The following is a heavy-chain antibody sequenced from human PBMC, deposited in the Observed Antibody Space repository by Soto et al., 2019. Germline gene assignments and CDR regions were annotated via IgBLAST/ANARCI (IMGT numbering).Heavy chain of an antibody. CDR3: ARFGGETTAGGADAFDI. J-gene: IGHJ3*02. V-gene: IGHV4-61*02. Sequence: PSETLALSRTVSGGSISSCYDYWSWLRQPPGQGLEWIGRIYTSGSTNYNPSLKSRVTMSVDTSKNQFSLKLSSVTAADTAVYYCARFGGETTAGGADAFDIWGQGTMVTVS. CDR2: IYTSGST. CDR1: GGSISSCYDY. D-gene: IGHD4-17*01.